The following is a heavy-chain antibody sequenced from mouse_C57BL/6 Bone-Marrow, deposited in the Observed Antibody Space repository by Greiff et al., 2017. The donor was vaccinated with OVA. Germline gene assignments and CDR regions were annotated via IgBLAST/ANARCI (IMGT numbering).Heavy chain of an antibody. CDR3: ARWLLRAMDY. V-gene: IGHV1-63*01. Sequence: VQLQQSGAELVRPGTSVKMSCKASGYTFTNYWIGWAKQRPGHGLEWIGDIYPGGGYTNYNEKFKGKATLTANKSSSTAYMQFSSLTSEDSAIYYCARWLLRAMDYWGQGTSVTVSS. J-gene: IGHJ4*01. CDR1: GYTFTNYW. CDR2: IYPGGGYT. D-gene: IGHD2-3*01.